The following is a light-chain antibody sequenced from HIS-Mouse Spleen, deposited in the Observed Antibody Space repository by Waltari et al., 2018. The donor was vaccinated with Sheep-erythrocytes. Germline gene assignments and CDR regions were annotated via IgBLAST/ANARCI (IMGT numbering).Light chain of an antibody. Sequence: SYELTQPPSVSVSPGQTASITCSGDKLGDKYACWYQQKPGQSPVLVIYQDSKRPSGGPERFSGSNSGNTATLTISGTQAMDEADYYCQAWDSSTAVVFGGGTKLTVL. CDR3: QAWDSSTAVV. CDR2: QDS. V-gene: IGLV3-1*01. J-gene: IGLJ2*01. CDR1: KLGDKY.